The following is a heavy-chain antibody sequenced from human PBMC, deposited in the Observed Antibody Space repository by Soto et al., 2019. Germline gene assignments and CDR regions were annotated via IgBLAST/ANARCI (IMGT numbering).Heavy chain of an antibody. CDR2: INAGNGNT. J-gene: IGHJ4*02. D-gene: IGHD6-19*01. V-gene: IGHV1-3*01. CDR3: ARPPPGYSSGWYLDD. CDR1: GYTFTSYA. Sequence: ASVKVSCKASGYTFTSYAMHWVRQAPGQRLEWMGWINAGNGNTKYSQKFQGRVTITRDTSASTDYMELSSLRSEDTAVYYCARPPPGYSSGWYLDDWGQGTLVTVSS.